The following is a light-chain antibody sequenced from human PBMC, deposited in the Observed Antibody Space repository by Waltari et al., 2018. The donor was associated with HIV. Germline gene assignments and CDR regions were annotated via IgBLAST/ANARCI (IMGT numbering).Light chain of an antibody. CDR1: SGNIARNY. V-gene: IGLV6-57*02. Sequence: KFMLTQPHSVSESPGRTVTISCTGSSGNIARNYVQWYRQRPGSAPTTVIYEDTKRPSGCPVRVSCSIASSSHSASLPLPGLRTEDEADYYRHSYDGSKWVFGGGTKLTVL. J-gene: IGLJ3*02. CDR3: HSYDGSKWV. CDR2: EDT.